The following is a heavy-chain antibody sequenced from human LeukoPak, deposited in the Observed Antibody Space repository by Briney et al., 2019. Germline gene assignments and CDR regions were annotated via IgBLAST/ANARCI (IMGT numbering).Heavy chain of an antibody. CDR2: IYTSGRT. Sequence: SETLSLTCTVSVGSISRGIDFCSWIRQPAGKGLEWIGRIYTSGRTNYNPSLKSRVTISVDPSKTQFSLKLSSGTAADTAVYYCAREKTAHGYFDYWGQGTLVTVSS. CDR1: VGSISRGIDF. J-gene: IGHJ4*02. CDR3: AREKTAHGYFDY. V-gene: IGHV4-61*02.